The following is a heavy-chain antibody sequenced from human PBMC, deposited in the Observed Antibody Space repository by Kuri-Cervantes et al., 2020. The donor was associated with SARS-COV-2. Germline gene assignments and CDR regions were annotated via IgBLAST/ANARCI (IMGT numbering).Heavy chain of an antibody. D-gene: IGHD3-22*01. CDR2: ISDRGGDT. Sequence: GESLKISCAASGFTFGNYAMSWVRQAPRKGLEWVSSISDRGGDTYYADSVKGRFTISRDNAKNSLYLQMNSLRAEDTAVYYCASSQTYYYDSSGSPDDYWGQGTLVTVSS. J-gene: IGHJ4*02. CDR1: GFTFGNYA. CDR3: ASSQTYYYDSSGSPDDY. V-gene: IGHV3-23*01.